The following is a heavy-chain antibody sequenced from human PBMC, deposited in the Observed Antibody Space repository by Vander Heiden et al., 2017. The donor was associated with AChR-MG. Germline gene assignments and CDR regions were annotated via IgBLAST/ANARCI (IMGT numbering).Heavy chain of an antibody. V-gene: IGHV5-51*03. J-gene: IGHJ3*02. CDR1: GHSFTSYW. D-gene: IGHD3-22*01. CDR2: IYPGDSDT. Sequence: EVQLVQSGAEVKQPRDSLKISCKGSGHSFTSYWIGWVRQMPGKGLEWMGIIYPGDSDTRYSPAFQGQVTISADKSISTAYLQWRRMKPSDTAMYYSASPSHYYHDAFDIWGHGTMVTVSS. CDR3: ASPSHYYHDAFDI.